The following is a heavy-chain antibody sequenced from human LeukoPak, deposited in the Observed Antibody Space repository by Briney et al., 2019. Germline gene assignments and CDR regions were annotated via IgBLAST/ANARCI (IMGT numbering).Heavy chain of an antibody. CDR1: GGSVSSSSYY. J-gene: IGHJ4*02. CDR2: IYHSGST. V-gene: IGHV4-39*01. Sequence: SETLSLTCTVSGGSVSSSSYYWGWIRQPPGKGLEWIGSIYHSGSTYYNPPLKSRATISVDTSKNQFSQKLSSVTAADTAVYYCARGYYDSSGYYYGRYYFDYWGQGTLVTVSS. D-gene: IGHD3-22*01. CDR3: ARGYYDSSGYYYGRYYFDY.